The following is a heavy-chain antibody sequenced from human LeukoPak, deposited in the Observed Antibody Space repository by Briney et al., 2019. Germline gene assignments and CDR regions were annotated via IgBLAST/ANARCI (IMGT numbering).Heavy chain of an antibody. CDR1: GFTFSSYA. CDR3: AKVRSITMIVVDPAYFDY. D-gene: IGHD3-22*01. V-gene: IGHV3-23*01. J-gene: IGHJ4*02. Sequence: GGSLRLSCAASGFTFSSYAMSWVRQAPGKGLEWVSAISGSGGSTYYADSVKGRFTISRDNSKNTLYLQMNSLRAEDTAVYYCAKVRSITMIVVDPAYFDYWGQGTLVTVSS. CDR2: ISGSGGST.